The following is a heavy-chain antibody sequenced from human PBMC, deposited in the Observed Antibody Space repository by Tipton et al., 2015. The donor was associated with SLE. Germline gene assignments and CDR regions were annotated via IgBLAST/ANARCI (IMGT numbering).Heavy chain of an antibody. Sequence: TLSLTCTVSGGSISGYSWNWIRQPPGKGLEWIGGVNHDRDTIYNPSLKSRVTFSVDTSTNQLSLRLNSVTAADTAVYYCARGVAGYYSFCYMDVWGKGTTVTVSS. J-gene: IGHJ6*03. CDR2: VNHDRDT. CDR3: ARGVAGYYSFCYMDV. CDR1: GGSISGYS. D-gene: IGHD2-15*01. V-gene: IGHV4-34*01.